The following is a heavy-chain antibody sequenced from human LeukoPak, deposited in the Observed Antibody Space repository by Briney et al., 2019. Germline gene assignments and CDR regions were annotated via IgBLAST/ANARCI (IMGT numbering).Heavy chain of an antibody. CDR2: IYPGDSDT. V-gene: IGHV5-51*01. D-gene: IGHD4-17*01. Sequence: GESLQISCKGSGYSFTSYWIGWVRQMPGKGLEWMGIIYPGDSDTRYSPSFQGQVTISADKSISTAYLQWSSLKASDTAMYYCARHNDYGDYGAYYYGMDVWGQGTTVTDSS. CDR3: ARHNDYGDYGAYYYGMDV. CDR1: GYSFTSYW. J-gene: IGHJ6*02.